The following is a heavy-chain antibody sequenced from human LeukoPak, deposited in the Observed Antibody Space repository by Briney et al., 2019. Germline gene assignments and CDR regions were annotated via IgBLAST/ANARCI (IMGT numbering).Heavy chain of an antibody. D-gene: IGHD6-13*01. J-gene: IGHJ3*01. Sequence: PGGSLRLSCAASGFTFSGYAMNWVRQAPGKGLEWVSHIYSSDTTYADSVKGRFTISRDNSKNTLYLQMSSLRAEDTAVYYCARAAGAGSDAFAFWGQGTMVTVSS. CDR3: ARAAGAGSDAFAF. CDR2: IYSSDTT. V-gene: IGHV3-48*01. CDR1: GFTFSGYA.